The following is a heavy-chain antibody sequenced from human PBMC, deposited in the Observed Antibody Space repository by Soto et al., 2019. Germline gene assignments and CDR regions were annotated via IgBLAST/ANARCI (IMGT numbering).Heavy chain of an antibody. D-gene: IGHD1-26*01. CDR1: GGSIISDY. Sequence: SETLSLTCTVSGGSIISDYWSWIRQPPGKGLEWIGYISYSGSTNYNPSLKSLVTISVDTSKNQFSLKLFSVTAADTAVYYCARVLSGSSLFDYWGQGTLVTVSS. CDR3: ARVLSGSSLFDY. J-gene: IGHJ4*02. CDR2: ISYSGST. V-gene: IGHV4-59*01.